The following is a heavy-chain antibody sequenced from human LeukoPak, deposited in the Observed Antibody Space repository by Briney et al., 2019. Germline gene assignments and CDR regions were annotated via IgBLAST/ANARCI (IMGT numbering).Heavy chain of an antibody. CDR2: ISSSSSTI. J-gene: IGHJ5*02. V-gene: IGHV3-48*01. D-gene: IGHD6-13*01. Sequence: GGSLRLSCAASGFTFSSYSMNWVRQAPGKGLEWVSYISSSSSTIYYADSVKGRFTISRDNAKNTLYLQMNSLRAEDTAVYYCARDEPNIAAAYNWFDPWGQGTLVTVSS. CDR1: GFTFSSYS. CDR3: ARDEPNIAAAYNWFDP.